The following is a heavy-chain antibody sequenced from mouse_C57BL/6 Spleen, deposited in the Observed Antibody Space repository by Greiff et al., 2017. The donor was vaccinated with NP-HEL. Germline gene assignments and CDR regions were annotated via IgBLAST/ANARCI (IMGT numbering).Heavy chain of an antibody. J-gene: IGHJ4*01. CDR1: GFTFSSYA. Sequence: EVQLVESGEGLVKPGGSLKLSCAASGFTFSSYAMSWVRQTPEKRLEWVAYISSGGDYIYYADTVKGRFTISRDNARNTLYLQMSSLKSEDTAMYYCTRDVPYYGSSYSYAMDYWGQGTSVTVSS. CDR3: TRDVPYYGSSYSYAMDY. CDR2: ISSGGDYI. D-gene: IGHD1-1*01. V-gene: IGHV5-9-1*02.